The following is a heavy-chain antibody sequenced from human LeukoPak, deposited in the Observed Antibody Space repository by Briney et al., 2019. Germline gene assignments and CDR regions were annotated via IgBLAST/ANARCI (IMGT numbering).Heavy chain of an antibody. CDR3: ARDPLHCTSTNCYPNYYLDY. CDR1: GFTFSSYG. V-gene: IGHV3-30*03. Sequence: GGSLRLSCAASGFTFSSYGMHWVRQAPGKGLEWVAVISFDGSNKYYADSVKGRFTISRDNSKNTLYLQMNSLRVEDTAVYYCARDPLHCTSTNCYPNYYLDYWGQGTLVTVSS. D-gene: IGHD2-2*01. CDR2: ISFDGSNK. J-gene: IGHJ4*02.